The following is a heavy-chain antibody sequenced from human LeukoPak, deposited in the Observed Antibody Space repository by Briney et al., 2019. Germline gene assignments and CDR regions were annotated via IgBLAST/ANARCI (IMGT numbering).Heavy chain of an antibody. V-gene: IGHV3-23*01. CDR2: VSGSGGST. J-gene: IGHJ4*02. D-gene: IGHD6-6*01. CDR3: VRGGAARPDY. Sequence: GGSLRLSCAASGFTFSSYAMSWVRQAPGKGLEWVSAVSGSGGSTYYADSVKGRFTIFRDISKNILYLQMNSLRAEDTAIYYCVRGGAARPDYWGQGALVTVSS. CDR1: GFTFSSYA.